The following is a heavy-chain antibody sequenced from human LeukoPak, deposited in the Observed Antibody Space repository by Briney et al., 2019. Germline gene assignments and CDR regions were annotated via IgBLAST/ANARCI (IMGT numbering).Heavy chain of an antibody. Sequence: ASVKVSCKASGYTFTSYDINWVRQATGQGLEWMGWMNPNSGNTGYAQKFQGRVTMTRNISISTAYMELSSLRSEDTAVYYCARGDSYQLRGDVWGKGTTVTVSS. CDR3: ARGDSYQLRGDV. D-gene: IGHD2-2*01. CDR1: GYTFTSYD. V-gene: IGHV1-8*01. J-gene: IGHJ6*04. CDR2: MNPNSGNT.